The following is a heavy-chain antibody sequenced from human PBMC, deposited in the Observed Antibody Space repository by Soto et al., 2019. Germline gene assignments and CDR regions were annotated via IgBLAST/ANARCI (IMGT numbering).Heavy chain of an antibody. CDR3: ARLPGVAGHYYYYGMYV. J-gene: IGHJ6*02. CDR1: GGSISSSSYY. D-gene: IGHD6-19*01. Sequence: SETLSLTCTVSGGSISSSSYYWGWILQPPGKGLEWIGSIYYSGSTYYNPSLKSRVTISVDTSKNQFSLKLSSVTAADTAVYYCARLPGVAGHYYYYGMYVWGQGTTVTVSS. CDR2: IYYSGST. V-gene: IGHV4-39*01.